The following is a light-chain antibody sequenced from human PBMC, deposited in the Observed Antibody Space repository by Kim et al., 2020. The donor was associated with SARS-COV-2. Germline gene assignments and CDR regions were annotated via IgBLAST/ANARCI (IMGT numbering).Light chain of an antibody. CDR1: NNNVGNQG. J-gene: IGLJ3*02. Sequence: QNATLTCTGNNNNVGNQGAAWLQQHQGHPPKLLSYRNNNRPSGISERFSASRSGDTASLTITGLQPEDETDYYCSAWDSSLNAWVFGGGTKLTVL. CDR2: RNN. CDR3: SAWDSSLNAWV. V-gene: IGLV10-54*04.